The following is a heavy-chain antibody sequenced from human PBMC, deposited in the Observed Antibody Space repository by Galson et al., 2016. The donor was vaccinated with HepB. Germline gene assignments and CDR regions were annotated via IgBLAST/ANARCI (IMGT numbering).Heavy chain of an antibody. CDR2: INPSGGST. CDR1: GYTFTSYY. Sequence: SVKVSCKASGYTFTSYYMHWVRQAPGQGLEWMGIINPSGGSTSYAQKFQGRVTMTRNTSTSTVYMELSSLRSEVTAVYYCARHAMYCSSTSCSTYYFDYWGQGTLVTVSS. D-gene: IGHD2-2*01. V-gene: IGHV1-46*01. J-gene: IGHJ4*02. CDR3: ARHAMYCSSTSCSTYYFDY.